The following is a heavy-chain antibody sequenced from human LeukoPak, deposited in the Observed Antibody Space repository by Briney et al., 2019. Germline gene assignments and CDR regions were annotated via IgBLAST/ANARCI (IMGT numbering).Heavy chain of an antibody. CDR3: ARGGRSEYFGSGSHDY. CDR1: GGSVSGYY. CDR2: INHSGSS. V-gene: IGHV4-34*01. J-gene: IGHJ4*02. D-gene: IGHD3-10*01. Sequence: SETLSLTCGVYGGSVSGYYWSWIRQPPGKGLEWIGEINHSGSSNYNPSLKSRVTISVDTSKNQFPLKWRSVTAADTAVYYCARGGRSEYFGSGSHDYWGQGTLVTVSS.